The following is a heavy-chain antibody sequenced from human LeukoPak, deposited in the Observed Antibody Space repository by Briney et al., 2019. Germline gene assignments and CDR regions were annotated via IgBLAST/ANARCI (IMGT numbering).Heavy chain of an antibody. D-gene: IGHD2-21*01. J-gene: IGHJ4*02. CDR1: GFTFSSYA. V-gene: IGHV3-23*01. CDR3: TTDWGCGGSCLGHEGFDF. Sequence: PGGSLRLSCAASGFTFSSYAMSWVRQAPGKGLEWVTAISGSGGSTYYADSVKGWFTISRDNSKNTLYLQMNSLTTDDTAVYYCTTDWGCGGSCLGHEGFDFWGQGTLVTVSS. CDR2: ISGSGGST.